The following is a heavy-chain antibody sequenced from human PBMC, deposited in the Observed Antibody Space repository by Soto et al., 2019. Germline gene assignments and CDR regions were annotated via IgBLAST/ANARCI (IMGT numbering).Heavy chain of an antibody. V-gene: IGHV5-51*01. CDR3: ASFTGTAYWARYGAFDI. CDR1: GYSFSSYL. D-gene: IGHD3-9*01. J-gene: IGHJ3*02. CDR2: IYPGDSDT. Sequence: GESLKISCKGSGYSFSSYLIGWVRQMPGKGLEWMGIIYPGDSDTRYSPSFQGQVTISADKSISTAYLQWSSLKASDTAMYYCASFTGTAYWARYGAFDIWGQGTMVTVSS.